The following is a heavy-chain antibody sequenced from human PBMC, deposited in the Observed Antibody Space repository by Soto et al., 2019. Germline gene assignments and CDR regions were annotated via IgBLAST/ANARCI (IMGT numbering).Heavy chain of an antibody. CDR1: GFTFGNFA. Sequence: EVQLVESGGGLVQPGGSLRLSCAASGFTFGNFAMHWVRQAPGKGLDWVSGISWNTGTIDYAGSVKGRFTISRDNAERSLYLQMNNLRAEDTAVYYCERAQIYCPGGACSNLGYFDYWGLGTLVTVSS. J-gene: IGHJ4*02. CDR2: ISWNTGTI. D-gene: IGHD2-8*02. V-gene: IGHV3-9*01. CDR3: ERAQIYCPGGACSNLGYFDY.